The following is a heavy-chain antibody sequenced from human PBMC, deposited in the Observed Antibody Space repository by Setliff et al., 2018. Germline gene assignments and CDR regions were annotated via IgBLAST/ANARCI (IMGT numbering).Heavy chain of an antibody. D-gene: IGHD2-21*02. Sequence: PGGSLRLSCAASGFTFSSHWMHWVRQGPGKGPVWVSRINSDGSRTDYADSVKGRFTISRDNAKNTLYLQMNILRAEDTALYYCTRRSTSGWSGGACYQWYFDLWGRGTLVTVSS. CDR3: TRRSTSGWSGGACYQWYFDL. CDR2: INSDGSRT. V-gene: IGHV3-74*01. CDR1: GFTFSSHW. J-gene: IGHJ2*01.